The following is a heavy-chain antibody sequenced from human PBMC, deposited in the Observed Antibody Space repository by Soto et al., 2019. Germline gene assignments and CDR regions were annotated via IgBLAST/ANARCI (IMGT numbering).Heavy chain of an antibody. D-gene: IGHD2-15*01. Sequence: QVQLVESGGGVVQPGRSLRLSCAASGFTFSSYGMHWVRQAPGKGLEWVAVISYDGSNKYYADSVKGRFTISRDNSKRTLYRQMNSLRAEDTAVYYCASGGGIDVWGQGTTVTVSS. CDR2: ISYDGSNK. J-gene: IGHJ6*02. CDR1: GFTFSSYG. CDR3: ASGGGIDV. V-gene: IGHV3-30*03.